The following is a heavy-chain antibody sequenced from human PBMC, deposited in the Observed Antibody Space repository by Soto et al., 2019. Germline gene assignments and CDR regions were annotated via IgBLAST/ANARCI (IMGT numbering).Heavy chain of an antibody. V-gene: IGHV3-33*01. J-gene: IGHJ4*02. CDR3: ARDSSPIAAAGSDY. D-gene: IGHD6-13*01. Sequence: GSLRLSCAASGFTFSSYGMHWVRQAPGKGLEWVAVIWYDGSNKYYADSVKGRFTISRDNSKNTLYLQMNSLRAEDTAVYYCARDSSPIAAAGSDYWGQGTLVTVSS. CDR1: GFTFSSYG. CDR2: IWYDGSNK.